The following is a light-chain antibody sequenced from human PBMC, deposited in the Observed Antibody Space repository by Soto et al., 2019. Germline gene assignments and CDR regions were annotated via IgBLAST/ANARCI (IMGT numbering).Light chain of an antibody. CDR2: GAS. V-gene: IGKV3-15*01. Sequence: EIVMTQSPAALSLSPGERATLSCRASQSVGTNLAWYQQKPGQAPRPLIYGASARATDVPARFSGSVSGTDFTLTISSLQSEDFAVYYCQQYSDWAPITFGGGTKVEIK. J-gene: IGKJ4*01. CDR1: QSVGTN. CDR3: QQYSDWAPIT.